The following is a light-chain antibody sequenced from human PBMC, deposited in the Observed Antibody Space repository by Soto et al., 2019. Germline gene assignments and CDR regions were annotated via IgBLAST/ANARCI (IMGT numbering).Light chain of an antibody. Sequence: QSVLTQPPSVSGAPGQRVTISCTGSSSNVGADYDVHWYQQYPGTAPKLLIFVNNNRPSGVPDRFSGSKSGTSASLAITGLQLEDEADYYCQSYDNKLSAWVFGGGTKLTVL. CDR2: VNN. CDR3: QSYDNKLSAWV. CDR1: SSNVGADYD. J-gene: IGLJ3*02. V-gene: IGLV1-40*01.